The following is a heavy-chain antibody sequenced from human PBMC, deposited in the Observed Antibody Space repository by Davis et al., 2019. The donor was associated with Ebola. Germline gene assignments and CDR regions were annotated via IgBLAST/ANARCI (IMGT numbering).Heavy chain of an antibody. CDR3: AREAADHRGIDF. Sequence: AASVNVSCKASGGPFSSYAISWVRQAPGQGLEWMGRIIPILGIANYAQKFQGRVTITADKSTSTAYMELSSLRSEDTAVYYCAREAADHRGIDFWGQRTMVTVSS. J-gene: IGHJ4*02. CDR1: GGPFSSYA. V-gene: IGHV1-69*04. CDR2: IIPILGIA. D-gene: IGHD3-16*01.